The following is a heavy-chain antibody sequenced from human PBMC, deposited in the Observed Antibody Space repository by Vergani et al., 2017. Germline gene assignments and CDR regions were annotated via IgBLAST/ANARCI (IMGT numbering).Heavy chain of an antibody. J-gene: IGHJ5*02. CDR2: IYYSGST. Sequence: QLQLQESGPGLVKPSETLSLTCTVSGGSISSSSYYWGWIRQPPGKGLEWIGSIYYSGSTYYNPSLKRRVTISVDTSKNQFSLKLSSVTAADTAVYYCARGDGTTGTTGDPWGQGTLVTVSS. CDR1: GGSISSSSYY. D-gene: IGHD1-1*01. V-gene: IGHV4-39*01. CDR3: ARGDGTTGTTGDP.